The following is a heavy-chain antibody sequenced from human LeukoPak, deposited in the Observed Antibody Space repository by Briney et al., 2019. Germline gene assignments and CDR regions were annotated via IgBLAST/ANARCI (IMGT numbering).Heavy chain of an antibody. CDR3: AKNVEVPSWFDP. D-gene: IGHD1-7*01. CDR1: GFTFSSYA. Sequence: GGPLRLSCAASGFTFSSYAMSWVRQAPGKGLEWVSAISGSGGSTYYADSVKGRFTISRDNSKNTLYLQMNSLRAEDTAVYYCAKNVEVPSWFDPWGQGTLVTVSS. V-gene: IGHV3-23*01. J-gene: IGHJ5*02. CDR2: ISGSGGST.